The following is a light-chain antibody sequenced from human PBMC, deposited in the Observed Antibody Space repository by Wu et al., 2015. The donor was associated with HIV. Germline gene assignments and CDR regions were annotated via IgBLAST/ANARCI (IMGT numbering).Light chain of an antibody. CDR1: QGISSA. J-gene: IGKJ5*01. V-gene: IGKV1-13*02. Sequence: AIQLTQSPSSLSASLGDRVTITCRASQGISSALAWYQQKAGKTPELLIYDASTLKSGVPSRFSGNGSGTDFTFTISSLQPEDVATYYCQQFNTYPSFGQGTRLEIK. CDR3: QQFNTYPS. CDR2: DAS.